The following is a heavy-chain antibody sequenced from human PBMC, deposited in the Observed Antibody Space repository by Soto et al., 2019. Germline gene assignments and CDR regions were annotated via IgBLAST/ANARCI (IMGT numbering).Heavy chain of an antibody. CDR3: ATLDSSSSPFDY. CDR2: IYSNGRT. CDR1: GASISSYY. Sequence: SETLSLTCTVSGASISSYYWSWIRQPAGKGLEWIGRIYSNGRTNYNPSLKSRVTMSVDTSKNQFSLKVTSVTAADTDVYYCATLDSSSSPFDYWGQGTLVTVSS. V-gene: IGHV4-4*07. D-gene: IGHD6-6*01. J-gene: IGHJ4*02.